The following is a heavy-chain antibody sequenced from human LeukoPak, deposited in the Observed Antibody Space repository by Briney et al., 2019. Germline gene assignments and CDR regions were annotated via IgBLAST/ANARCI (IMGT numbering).Heavy chain of an antibody. J-gene: IGHJ4*02. CDR2: ISGSGGST. CDR1: GFAFSSYA. CDR3: ATLDVRLGEDY. D-gene: IGHD3-10*01. V-gene: IGHV3-23*01. Sequence: GGSLRLSCAASGFAFSSYAMSWVRQAPGKGLEWVSAISGSGGSTYYADSVKDRFTISRDNSKNTLYLQMNSLRAEDTAVYYCATLDVRLGEDYWGQGTLVTVSS.